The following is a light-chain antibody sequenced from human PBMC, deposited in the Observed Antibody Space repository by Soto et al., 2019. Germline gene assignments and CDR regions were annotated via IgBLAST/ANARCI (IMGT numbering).Light chain of an antibody. CDR2: GAS. J-gene: IGKJ3*01. CDR3: QQYGSSPFT. V-gene: IGKV3-20*01. Sequence: EIVLTQSPGTLSLSPGERATLSCRASQSVSRSNLAWYQQKPGQAPRLLIYGASSRATGIPDKFTGSGSGTEFTLTISRLEPEDFAVYYCQQYGSSPFTFGPGTKVDIK. CDR1: QSVSRSN.